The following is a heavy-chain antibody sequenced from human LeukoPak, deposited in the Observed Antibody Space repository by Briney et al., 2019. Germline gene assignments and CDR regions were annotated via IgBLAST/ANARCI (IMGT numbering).Heavy chain of an antibody. V-gene: IGHV3-30*02. Sequence: GGSLRLSCAASGFIFSSYGMHWVRQAPGKGLEWVAFIRFDGSNKYYADSVKGRFTISRDNFKNTLYPQMNSLRAEDTAVYYCAKVDDYRDFASGDWGQGTLVTVSS. CDR2: IRFDGSNK. D-gene: IGHD4-11*01. CDR1: GFIFSSYG. J-gene: IGHJ4*02. CDR3: AKVDDYRDFASGD.